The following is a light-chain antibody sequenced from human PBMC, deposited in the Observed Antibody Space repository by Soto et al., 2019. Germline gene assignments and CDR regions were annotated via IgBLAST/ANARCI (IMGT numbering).Light chain of an antibody. J-gene: IGKJ1*01. CDR2: DAS. CDR3: QQRSNWPRT. CDR1: QSVSIY. Sequence: EIVLTQSPATLSLSPGERVTLSCRASQSVSIYLAWYQQKPGQAPRLLIYDASNRATGIPARFSGSGSGTDFTLTISSLEPEDFPVYYCQQRSNWPRTFGQGTKVEIK. V-gene: IGKV3-11*01.